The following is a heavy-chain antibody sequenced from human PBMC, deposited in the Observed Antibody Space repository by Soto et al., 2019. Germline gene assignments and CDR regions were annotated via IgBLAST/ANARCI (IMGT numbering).Heavy chain of an antibody. V-gene: IGHV4-31*03. CDR1: GGSISSGGYY. Sequence: PSETLSLTCTVSGGSISSGGYYWSWIRQHPGKGLEWIGYIYYSGSTYYNPSLKSRVTISVDTSKNQFSLKLSSVTAADTAVYYCARVLGAEGTEPLGYCSGGSCYSWRGYNWFDPWGQGTLVTVSS. CDR3: ARVLGAEGTEPLGYCSGGSCYSWRGYNWFDP. J-gene: IGHJ5*02. D-gene: IGHD2-15*01. CDR2: IYYSGST.